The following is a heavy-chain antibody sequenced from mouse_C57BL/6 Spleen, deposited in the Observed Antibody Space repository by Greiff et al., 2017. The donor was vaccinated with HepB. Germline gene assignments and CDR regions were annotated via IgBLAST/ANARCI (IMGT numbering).Heavy chain of an antibody. CDR2: INPNNGGT. V-gene: IGHV1-26*01. Sequence: EVQLQQSGPELVKPGASVKISCKASGYTFTDYYMNWVKQSHGKSLEWIGGINPNNGGTSYNQKFKGKATLTVDKSSSTAYMELRSLTSEDSAVYYCARGHSDYYYAMDYWGQGTSVTVSS. CDR1: GYTFTDYY. CDR3: ARGHSDYYYAMDY. J-gene: IGHJ4*01.